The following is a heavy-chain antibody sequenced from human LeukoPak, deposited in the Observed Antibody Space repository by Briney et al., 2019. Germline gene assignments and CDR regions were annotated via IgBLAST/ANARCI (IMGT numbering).Heavy chain of an antibody. D-gene: IGHD1-26*01. V-gene: IGHV6-1*01. CDR2: TYYRSKWYN. CDR1: GDSVSSNSAA. CDR3: ARDGPIVGATTFDY. Sequence: SQTLSLTCAISGDSVSSNSAAWNWIRQSPSRGLEWRGRTYYRSKWYNDYAVSVKSRITINPDTSKNQFSLQLNSVTPEDTAVYYCARDGPIVGATTFDYWGQGTLVTVSS. J-gene: IGHJ4*02.